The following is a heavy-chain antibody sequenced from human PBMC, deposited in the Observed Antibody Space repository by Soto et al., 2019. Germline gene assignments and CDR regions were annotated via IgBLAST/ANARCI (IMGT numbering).Heavy chain of an antibody. D-gene: IGHD3-10*01. CDR1: GGNFSRYA. J-gene: IGHJ5*02. CDR2: IIPIFGTA. CDR3: ARGSGSYYTSNWFDP. Sequence: SGKVPCQASGGNFSRYAIRWVRQGPGQGLEWMGGIIPIFGTANYAQKFQGRVTITADESTSTAYMELGSLRSEDTAVYYCARGSGSYYTSNWFDPWGQGTLVTVSS. V-gene: IGHV1-69*13.